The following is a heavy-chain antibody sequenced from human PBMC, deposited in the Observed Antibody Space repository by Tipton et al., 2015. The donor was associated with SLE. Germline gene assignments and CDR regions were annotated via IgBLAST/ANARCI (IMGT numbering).Heavy chain of an antibody. CDR3: ARVAIFGVAAYDY. Sequence: QSGAEVKKPGASVTVSCRASEFTFNSYAMHWVRQAPGQGLEWMGWISAGNTNTKYSQSFRGRVAITRDTSANTAFLELSSLRSEDTAVYYCARVAIFGVAAYDYWGQGTLVTVSS. CDR2: ISAGNTNT. V-gene: IGHV1-3*01. CDR1: EFTFNSYA. D-gene: IGHD3-3*01. J-gene: IGHJ4*02.